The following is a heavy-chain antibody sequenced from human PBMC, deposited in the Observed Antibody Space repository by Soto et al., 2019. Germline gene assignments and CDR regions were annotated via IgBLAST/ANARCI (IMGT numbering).Heavy chain of an antibody. CDR1: GFSLTTSGVG. D-gene: IGHD3-22*01. Sequence: SGPTLVNPTPTLTLTCTFSGFSLTTSGVGVGWIRQTPGKALEWRERSYWHDVKRYSPSLMSSITITKETSKNLVGLTMTNMDTVYTATYYCSHRPIYIITWVYFDQWGQGTLVTVSS. J-gene: IGHJ4*02. CDR2: SYWHDVK. V-gene: IGHV2-5*01. CDR3: SHRPIYIITWVYFDQ.